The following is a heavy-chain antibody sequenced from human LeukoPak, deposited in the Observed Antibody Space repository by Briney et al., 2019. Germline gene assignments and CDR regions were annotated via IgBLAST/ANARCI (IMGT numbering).Heavy chain of an antibody. CDR1: GFTFGDYA. CDR2: IRSKAYGGTT. J-gene: IGHJ3*02. Sequence: GGSLRLSCSASGFTFGDYAMNWFRQAPGKGLEWVGFIRSKAYGGTTEYAASVKGRFTISRDDSKSIAYLQMNSLKIEDTGLYYCIRDRPRYDYGDYRDTFDIWGQGTMVTVSS. V-gene: IGHV3-49*03. D-gene: IGHD4-17*01. CDR3: IRDRPRYDYGDYRDTFDI.